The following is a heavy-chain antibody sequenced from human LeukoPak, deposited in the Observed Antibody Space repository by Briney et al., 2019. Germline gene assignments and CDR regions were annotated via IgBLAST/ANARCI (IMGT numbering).Heavy chain of an antibody. J-gene: IGHJ4*02. Sequence: ASVKVSCKASGYTFTSYYMHWVRQAPGQGLEWMGIINPSGGSTSYAQKFQGRATMTRDTSTSTVYMELSSLRSDDTAVYYCARTRYCSSTSCPDFDYWGQGTLVTVSS. CDR1: GYTFTSYY. CDR3: ARTRYCSSTSCPDFDY. CDR2: INPSGGST. D-gene: IGHD2-2*01. V-gene: IGHV1-46*01.